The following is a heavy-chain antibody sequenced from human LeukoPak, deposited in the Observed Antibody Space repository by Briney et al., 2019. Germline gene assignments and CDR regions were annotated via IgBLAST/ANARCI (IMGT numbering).Heavy chain of an antibody. D-gene: IGHD6-6*01. Sequence: PGGSLRLSCAASGFTFSSYAMSWVRQAPGKGLEWVSAISGSGGSTYYADYVKGRFTISRDNSKNTLYLQMNSLRAEDTAVYYCAKDQPLSSSSEPDYWGQGTLVTVSS. CDR2: ISGSGGST. CDR1: GFTFSSYA. J-gene: IGHJ4*02. V-gene: IGHV3-23*01. CDR3: AKDQPLSSSSEPDY.